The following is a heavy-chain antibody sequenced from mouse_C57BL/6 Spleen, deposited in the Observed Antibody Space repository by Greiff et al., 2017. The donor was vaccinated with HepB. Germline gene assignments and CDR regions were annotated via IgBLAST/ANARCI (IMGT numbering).Heavy chain of an antibody. CDR1: GYTFTSYW. Sequence: QVQLKQPGAELVKPGASVKMSCKASGYTFTSYWITWVKQRPGQGLEWIGDIYPGSGSTNYNEKFKSKATLTVDTSSSTAYMQLSSLTSEDSAVYYCAREGGRGAWFAYWGQGTLVTVSA. V-gene: IGHV1-55*01. CDR3: AREGGRGAWFAY. J-gene: IGHJ3*01. CDR2: IYPGSGST.